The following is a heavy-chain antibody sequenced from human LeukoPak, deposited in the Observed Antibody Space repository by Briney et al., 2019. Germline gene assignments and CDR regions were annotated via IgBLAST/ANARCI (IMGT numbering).Heavy chain of an antibody. V-gene: IGHV3-7*01. CDR1: GFTFSSYW. Sequence: GGSLRLSCAASGFTFSSYWMGWVRQAPGKGLEWVANIKLDGSEKYYVDSVKGRFTISRDNAKNSLYLQMNSLRAEDTAVYYCARLDDFWSGYWGNYYYYMDVWGKGTTVTVSS. CDR3: ARLDDFWSGYWGNYYYYMDV. D-gene: IGHD3-3*01. CDR2: IKLDGSEK. J-gene: IGHJ6*03.